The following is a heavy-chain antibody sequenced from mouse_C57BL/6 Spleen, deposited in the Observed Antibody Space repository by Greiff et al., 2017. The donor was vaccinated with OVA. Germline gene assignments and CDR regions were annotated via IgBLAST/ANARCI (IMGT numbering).Heavy chain of an antibody. V-gene: IGHV1-69*01. CDR3: ARGYGSSLYAMDY. CDR1: GYTFTSYW. Sequence: VQLQQPGAELVMPGASVKLSCKASGYTFTSYWMHWVKQRPGQGLEWIGEIDPSDSYTNYNQKFKGKSTWTVDKSSSTAYMQLSSLTSEDSAVYYCARGYGSSLYAMDYWGQGTSVTVSS. D-gene: IGHD1-1*01. J-gene: IGHJ4*01. CDR2: IDPSDSYT.